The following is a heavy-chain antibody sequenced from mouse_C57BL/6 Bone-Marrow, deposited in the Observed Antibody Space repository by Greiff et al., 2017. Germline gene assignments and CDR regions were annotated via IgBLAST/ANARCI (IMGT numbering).Heavy chain of an antibody. Sequence: QVQLQQPGAELVMPGASVKLSCKASGYTFTSYWMHWVKQRPGQGLEWIGEIDPSASYTNYNQKFKGKSTLTVDKSSSTAYMQLSSLTSEDSAVYYCAREGDYFDYWGQGTTLTVTS. CDR3: AREGDYFDY. CDR1: GYTFTSYW. V-gene: IGHV1-69*01. CDR2: IDPSASYT. J-gene: IGHJ2*01.